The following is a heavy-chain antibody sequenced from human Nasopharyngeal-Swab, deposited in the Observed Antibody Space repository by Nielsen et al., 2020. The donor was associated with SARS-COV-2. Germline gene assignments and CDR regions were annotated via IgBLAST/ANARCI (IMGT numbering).Heavy chain of an antibody. Sequence: WIRQPPGKGLEWIGEINNSGSTNYNPSLKSRVTISVDTSKNQFSLKLNSVTAADTAVYYCARAGDIRYYYYGMDVWGQGTTVTVSS. J-gene: IGHJ6*02. V-gene: IGHV4-34*01. CDR2: INNSGST. CDR3: ARAGDIRYYYYGMDV. D-gene: IGHD2-21*01.